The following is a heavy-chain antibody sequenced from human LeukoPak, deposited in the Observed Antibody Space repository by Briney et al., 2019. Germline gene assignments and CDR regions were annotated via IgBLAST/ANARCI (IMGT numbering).Heavy chain of an antibody. J-gene: IGHJ4*02. Sequence: GGSLRLSCAASGFTFSSYEMNWVRQAPGKGLEWVSYISSSGSTIYYADSVKGRFTISRDNAKNTLYLQMNSLRAEDTAVYYCAKMYGGTYIGNWGQGTLVTVSA. CDR3: AKMYGGTYIGN. V-gene: IGHV3-48*03. D-gene: IGHD1-26*01. CDR2: ISSSGSTI. CDR1: GFTFSSYE.